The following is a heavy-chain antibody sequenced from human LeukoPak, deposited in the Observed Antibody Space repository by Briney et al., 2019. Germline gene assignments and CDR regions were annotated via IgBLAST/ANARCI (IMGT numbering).Heavy chain of an antibody. V-gene: IGHV3-7*03. D-gene: IGHD2-21*02. CDR3: ARDSSPYCGDDCYFDAFDL. Sequence: GGAPRTSCAAPEFTFGSYWMTWVRQAPGKGVGWVANINRDGSKNHFVDSVKGRFTISRDNAKNFLYLQMNSLRAEDTAVYFCARDSSPYCGDDCYFDAFDLWGQGTMVTVSS. CDR2: INRDGSKN. CDR1: EFTFGSYW. J-gene: IGHJ3*01.